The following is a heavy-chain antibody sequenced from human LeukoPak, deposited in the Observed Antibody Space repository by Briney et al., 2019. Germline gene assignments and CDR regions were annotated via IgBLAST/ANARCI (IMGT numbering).Heavy chain of an antibody. D-gene: IGHD7-27*01. Sequence: GGSLRLSCAASGFTFDDYAMHWVRQAPGKGLEWVSGISWNSGSIGYADSVKGRFTISRDNAKNSLYLQMNSLRAEDTALYYCAKDTGDYYYYGMDVWGQGTTVTVSS. V-gene: IGHV3-9*01. CDR1: GFTFDDYA. J-gene: IGHJ6*02. CDR3: AKDTGDYYYYGMDV. CDR2: ISWNSGSI.